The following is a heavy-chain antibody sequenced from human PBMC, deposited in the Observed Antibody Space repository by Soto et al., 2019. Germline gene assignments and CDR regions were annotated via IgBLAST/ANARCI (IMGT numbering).Heavy chain of an antibody. CDR2: ISSSSTTI. D-gene: IGHD3-22*01. CDR1: GFTFSSYG. J-gene: IGHJ4*02. V-gene: IGHV3-48*02. CDR3: ARSTYDYDSSNYYGY. Sequence: EVQLVESGGGLVQPGGSLRLSCAASGFTFSSYGMNWVRQAPGKGLEWVSYISSSSTTIYYADSVKGRFTIFRDNAKKSLYLQLNSLRDEDTAVYYCARSTYDYDSSNYYGYWGQGTLVTVSS.